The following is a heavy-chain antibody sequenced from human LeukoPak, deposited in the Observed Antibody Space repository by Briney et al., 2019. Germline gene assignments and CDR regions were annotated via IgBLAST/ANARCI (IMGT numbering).Heavy chain of an antibody. J-gene: IGHJ4*02. CDR3: ASGSYSESFHS. D-gene: IGHD3-10*01. CDR2: MNQDGREK. CDR1: GFTFSHKW. Sequence: PGGSLRLSCAASGFTFSHKWMSWVRQAPGKGLEWVATMNQDGREKFHVDTVKGRFTISRDNAKNSLYLQMNSLRAEDTAVYFCASGSYSESFHSWGQGTLVTVSS. V-gene: IGHV3-7*01.